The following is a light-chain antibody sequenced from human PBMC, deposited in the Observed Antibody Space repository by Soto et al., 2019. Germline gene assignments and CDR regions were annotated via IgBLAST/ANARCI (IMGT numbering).Light chain of an antibody. J-gene: IGKJ2*01. CDR3: QQYNNWPPYT. V-gene: IGKV3-15*01. CDR2: GAS. CDR1: QSVSSY. Sequence: EIVMTQSPATLSLSPGERATLSCRASQSVSSYLAWYQQKPGQAPRLLIYGASTRATGIPARFSGSGSGTKFNLTLRSLQSEDFAVYYCQQYNNWPPYTFGQGTKLEIK.